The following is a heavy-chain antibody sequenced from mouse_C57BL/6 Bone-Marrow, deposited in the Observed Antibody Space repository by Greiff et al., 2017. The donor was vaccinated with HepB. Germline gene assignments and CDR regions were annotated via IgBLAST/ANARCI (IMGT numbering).Heavy chain of an antibody. CDR2: INPNNGGT. Sequence: EVQLQQSGPELVKPGASVKISCKASGYTFTDYYMNWVKQSHGKSLEWIGDINPNNGGTSYNQKFKGKATLTVDKSSSTAYMELRSLTSEDSAVYYCARYDPHYYGSSYDWYFDVWGTGTTVTVSS. V-gene: IGHV1-26*01. CDR3: ARYDPHYYGSSYDWYFDV. CDR1: GYTFTDYY. J-gene: IGHJ1*03. D-gene: IGHD1-1*01.